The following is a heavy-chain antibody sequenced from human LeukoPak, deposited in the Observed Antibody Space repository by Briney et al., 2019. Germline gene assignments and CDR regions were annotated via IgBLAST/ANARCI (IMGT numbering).Heavy chain of an antibody. CDR1: GFTFGDYT. CDR2: IRRKVYGGTT. CDR3: TRVVTVVVVAATVGHFDY. D-gene: IGHD2-15*01. Sequence: GRSLRLSCTGSGFTFGDYTMSWARQAPGKGLEWIGFIRRKVYGGTTEYAASVKGRFTISRDDSKSTAYLQMSSLKTEDTAVYYCTRVVTVVVVAATVGHFDYWGQGTLVTVSS. J-gene: IGHJ4*02. V-gene: IGHV3-49*04.